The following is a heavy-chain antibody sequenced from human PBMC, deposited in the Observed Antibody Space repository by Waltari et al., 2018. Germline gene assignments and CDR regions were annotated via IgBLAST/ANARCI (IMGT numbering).Heavy chain of an antibody. V-gene: IGHV4-38-2*02. CDR1: GYSISSGYY. J-gene: IGHJ4*02. CDR2: IYHSGST. D-gene: IGHD3-22*01. CDR3: ARDRSGYYQVFYY. Sequence: QVQLQESGPGLVKPSETLSLTCAVSGYSISSGYYWGWIRQPPGKGLEWIGSIYHSGSTYYNPSLKSRVTISVDTSKNQFSLKLSSVTAADTAVYYCARDRSGYYQVFYYWGQGTLVTVSS.